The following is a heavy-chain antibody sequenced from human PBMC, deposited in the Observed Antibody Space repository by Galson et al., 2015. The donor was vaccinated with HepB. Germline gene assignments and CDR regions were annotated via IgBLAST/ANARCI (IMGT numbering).Heavy chain of an antibody. V-gene: IGHV1-18*01. D-gene: IGHD3-3*01. J-gene: IGHJ4*02. CDR3: ARYATVDFWSGYQLRADFDY. CDR2: ISAYNGNT. CDR1: GYTFTSYG. Sequence: SAKVSCKASGYTFTSYGISWVRQAPGQGLEWMGWISAYNGNTNYAQKLQGRVTMTTDTSTSTAYMELRSLRSDDTAVYYCARYATVDFWSGYQLRADFDYWGQGTLVTVSS.